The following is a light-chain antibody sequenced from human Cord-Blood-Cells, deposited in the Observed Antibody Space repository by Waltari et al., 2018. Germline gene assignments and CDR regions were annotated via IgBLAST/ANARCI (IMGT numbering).Light chain of an antibody. J-gene: IGLJ3*02. V-gene: IGLV1-51*01. Sequence: QSAWTQPPSVSASPGPTVTISCSGSSTNIGSNYVSWYQQLPGTAPKLLLYDNNKRHSGIPDRFSGSKFGTAATLGITGLQTGDEADYYCGTWDSSLSAVVFGGETKLTAL. CDR3: GTWDSSLSAVV. CDR1: STNIGSNY. CDR2: DNN.